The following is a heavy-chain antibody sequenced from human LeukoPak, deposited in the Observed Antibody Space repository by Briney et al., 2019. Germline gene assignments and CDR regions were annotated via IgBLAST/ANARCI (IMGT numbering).Heavy chain of an antibody. CDR3: AKDKAAAGIDY. V-gene: IGHV3-30*18. J-gene: IGHJ4*02. CDR1: GFTFSSYG. D-gene: IGHD6-13*01. CDR2: ISYDGSNK. Sequence: PGGSLRLSCAASGFTFSSYGMHWVRQAPGKGLEWVAVISYDGSNKYYADSAKGRFTISRDNSKNTLYLQMNSLRAEDTAVYYCAKDKAAAGIDYWGQGTLVTVSS.